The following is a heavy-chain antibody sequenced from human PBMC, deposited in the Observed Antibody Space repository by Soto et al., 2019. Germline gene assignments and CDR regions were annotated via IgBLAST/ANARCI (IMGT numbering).Heavy chain of an antibody. CDR3: AKDPVVRQIREFDD. CDR2: ISGSGGST. CDR1: GFTFSTYA. D-gene: IGHD2-15*01. Sequence: GSLRLSCAASGFTFSTYAMSWVRQDPGKGLEWVSIISGSGGSTYYADSVKGRFTISRDNSKNTLYLQMNSLRAEDTAVYYCAKDPVVRQIREFDDWGQGTLVTVSS. J-gene: IGHJ4*02. V-gene: IGHV3-23*01.